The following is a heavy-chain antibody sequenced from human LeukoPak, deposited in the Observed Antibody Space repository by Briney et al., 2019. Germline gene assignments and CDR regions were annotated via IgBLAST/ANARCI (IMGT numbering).Heavy chain of an antibody. CDR2: ISGGGTTT. Sequence: GGSLRLSCAASGFTFSDYYMTWIRQAPGEGLESVSYISGGGTTTFYADSVKGRFTISRDNAKNSLYLQMNSLRAEDTAVYYCARAKPKNMVRGLIMRRESRYYFDYWGQGTLVTVSS. J-gene: IGHJ4*02. CDR3: ARAKPKNMVRGLIMRRESRYYFDY. D-gene: IGHD3-10*01. CDR1: GFTFSDYY. V-gene: IGHV3-11*01.